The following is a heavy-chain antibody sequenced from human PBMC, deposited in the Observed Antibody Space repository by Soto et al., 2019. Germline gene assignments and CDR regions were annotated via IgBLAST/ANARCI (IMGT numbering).Heavy chain of an antibody. D-gene: IGHD3-10*02. CDR3: ARDWDVHDAFDI. CDR2: IYYSGST. Sequence: PSETLSLTCTVSGGSISSGGYYWSWIRQHPGKGLEWIGYIYYSGSTYYNPSLKSRVTISVDTSKNQFSLKLSSVTAADTAVYYCARDWDVHDAFDIWGQGTMVTVSS. CDR1: GGSISSGGYY. J-gene: IGHJ3*02. V-gene: IGHV4-31*03.